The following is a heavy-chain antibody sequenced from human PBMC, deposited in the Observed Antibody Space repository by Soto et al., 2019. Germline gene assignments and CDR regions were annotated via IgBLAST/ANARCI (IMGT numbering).Heavy chain of an antibody. CDR1: GDSISSNNYY. V-gene: IGHV4-39*07. CDR2: INYIGST. D-gene: IGHD2-21*02. CDR3: ARDLWGYCGTDCYPLDV. Sequence: PSETLSLTCTVSGDSISSNNYYWGWIRQPPGKGLEWIGGINYIGSTYYNPSLKSRVTISVDTSKNQFSLKLNSVTAADTAVYYCARDLWGYCGTDCYPLDVWGQGTTVTVSS. J-gene: IGHJ6*02.